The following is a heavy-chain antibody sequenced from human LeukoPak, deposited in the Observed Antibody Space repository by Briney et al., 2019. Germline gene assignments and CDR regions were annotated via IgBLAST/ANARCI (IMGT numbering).Heavy chain of an antibody. D-gene: IGHD3-16*01. J-gene: IGHJ4*02. V-gene: IGHV3-30*02. CDR1: GFTFSSYA. CDR2: IRYDGSNK. Sequence: PGGSLRLSCAASGFTFSSYAMHWVRQAPGKGLEWVAFIRYDGSNKFYADSVKGRFTISRDNSKNTLFLQMNSPRAEDTAVYYCAKDRSYGFFLWGQGTLVTVSS. CDR3: AKDRSYGFFL.